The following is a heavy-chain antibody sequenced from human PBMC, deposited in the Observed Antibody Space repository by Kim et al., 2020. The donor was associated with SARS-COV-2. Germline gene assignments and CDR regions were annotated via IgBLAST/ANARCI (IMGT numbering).Heavy chain of an antibody. CDR2: IRSASFGGTT. D-gene: IGHD3-3*01. Sequence: GGSLRLSCAASGFTFSDAWMNWVRQSPGKGLEWVGRIRSASFGGTTDYAAPVKARFTISRDDSQQTMYLQMSSLQTDDTGVYYCARGSGYFWFDPRGQG. CDR1: GFTFSDAW. V-gene: IGHV3-15*01. CDR3: ARGSGYFWFDP. J-gene: IGHJ5*02.